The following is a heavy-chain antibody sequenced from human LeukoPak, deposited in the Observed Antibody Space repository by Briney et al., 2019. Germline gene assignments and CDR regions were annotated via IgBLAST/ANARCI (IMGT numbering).Heavy chain of an antibody. CDR3: ARVLYSYGYGELNWFGP. CDR2: MNPNSGNT. D-gene: IGHD5-18*01. Sequence: ASVKVSCKASGYTFTSYDINWVRQATGQGLEWMGWMNPNSGNTGYAQKFQGRVTMTRNTSISTAYMELSSLRSEDTAVYYCARVLYSYGYGELNWFGPWGQGTLVTVSS. V-gene: IGHV1-8*01. J-gene: IGHJ5*02. CDR1: GYTFTSYD.